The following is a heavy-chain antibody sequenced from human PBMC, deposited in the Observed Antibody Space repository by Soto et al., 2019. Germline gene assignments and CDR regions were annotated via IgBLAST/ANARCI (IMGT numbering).Heavy chain of an antibody. D-gene: IGHD3-22*01. CDR3: ARRSRPYYYDSSGYYSTYYYYGMDV. J-gene: IGHJ6*02. CDR1: GGTFSSYA. Sequence: SVKVSCKASGGTFSSYAISWVRQAPGQGLEWMGGIIPIFGTANYAQKFQGRVTITADESTSTAYMELSSLRSEDTAVYYCARRSRPYYYDSSGYYSTYYYYGMDVWGQGTTVTVSS. V-gene: IGHV1-69*13. CDR2: IIPIFGTA.